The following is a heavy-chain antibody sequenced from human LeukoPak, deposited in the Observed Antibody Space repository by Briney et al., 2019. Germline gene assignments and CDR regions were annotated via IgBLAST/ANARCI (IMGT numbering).Heavy chain of an antibody. J-gene: IGHJ5*02. D-gene: IGHD3-10*01. Sequence: PSETLSLTCAVYGGSFSGYYWSWIRQPPGKGLEWIGEISHSGSTNYNPSLKSRVTISVDTSKNQFSLKLSSVTAADTAVYYCARGRELLWFGELLTTDNWFNPWGQGTLVTVSS. CDR3: ARGRELLWFGELLTTDNWFNP. CDR2: ISHSGST. CDR1: GGSFSGYY. V-gene: IGHV4-34*01.